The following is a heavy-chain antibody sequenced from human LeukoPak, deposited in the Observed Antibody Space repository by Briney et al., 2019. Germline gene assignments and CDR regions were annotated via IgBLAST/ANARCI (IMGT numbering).Heavy chain of an antibody. CDR3: ATAKRDYGDYAAF. V-gene: IGHV3-23*01. CDR1: GFTFSSYA. D-gene: IGHD4-17*01. Sequence: GGSLRLSCAASGFTFSSYAMSWVRQAPGKGLEWVSAISGSGGSTYYADSVKGRFTISRDNSKNTLYLQMNSLRAEDTAVYYCATAKRDYGDYAAFWGQGTLVTVSS. CDR2: ISGSGGST. J-gene: IGHJ4*02.